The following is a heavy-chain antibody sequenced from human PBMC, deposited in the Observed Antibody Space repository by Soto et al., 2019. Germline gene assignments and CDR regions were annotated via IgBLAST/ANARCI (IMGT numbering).Heavy chain of an antibody. V-gene: IGHV4-30-2*01. Sequence: QLQLQESGSGLVKPSQTLSLTCAVSGGSISSGGYSWSWIRQPPGKGLEWIGYIYHSGSTSYNPSIKSRVTRSVDRSKNQLSLKRSSVTAADTAVYYCARHYGHYVADYWGQGTLVSVSS. CDR2: IYHSGST. CDR3: ARHYGHYVADY. CDR1: GGSISSGGYS. J-gene: IGHJ4*02. D-gene: IGHD4-17*01.